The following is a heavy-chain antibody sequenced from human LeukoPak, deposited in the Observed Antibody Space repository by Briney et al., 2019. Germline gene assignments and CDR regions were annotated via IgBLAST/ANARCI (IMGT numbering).Heavy chain of an antibody. CDR1: GFTFSSYW. CDR3: ARECSSTSCYGMDV. J-gene: IGHJ6*02. CDR2: IKQDGSEK. D-gene: IGHD2-2*01. V-gene: IGHV3-7*01. Sequence: GGSLRLSCAASGFTFSSYWMSWVRQAPGKGLEWVANIKQDGSEKYYVDSVKGRFTISRDNAKNSLYLQMNSLRAEDTAVYYCARECSSTSCYGMDVWGQGTTVTVSS.